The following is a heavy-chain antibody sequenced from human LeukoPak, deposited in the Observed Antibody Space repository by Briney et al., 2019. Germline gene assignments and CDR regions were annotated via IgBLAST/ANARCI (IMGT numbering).Heavy chain of an antibody. V-gene: IGHV4-39*01. J-gene: IGHJ5*02. D-gene: IGHD2-21*02. CDR1: GGSISSSSYY. CDR2: IYYSGST. Sequence: SETLSLTCTVSGGSISSSSYYWGWIRQPPGKGLEWIGCIYYSGSTYYNPSLKSRVTISVDTSKNQFSLKLSSVTAADTAVYYCAMTKVVTAIPFDPWGQGTLVTVSS. CDR3: AMTKVVTAIPFDP.